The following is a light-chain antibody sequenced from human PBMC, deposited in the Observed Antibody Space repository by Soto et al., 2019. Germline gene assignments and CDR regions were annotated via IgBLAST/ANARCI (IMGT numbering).Light chain of an antibody. V-gene: IGKV1-5*01. CDR2: DAS. CDR3: QQYNSYSPTWT. Sequence: DIQMTQSPSTLSASVGDRVTITCRASQSISSWLAWYQQKPGKAPKLLXXDASSLESGVPSRFSGSGSGTEFTLTISSLQPDDFATYYCQQYNSYSPTWTFGQGTKVDI. J-gene: IGKJ1*01. CDR1: QSISSW.